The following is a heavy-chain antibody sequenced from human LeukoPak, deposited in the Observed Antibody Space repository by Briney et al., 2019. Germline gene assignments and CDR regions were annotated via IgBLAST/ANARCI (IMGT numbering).Heavy chain of an antibody. J-gene: IGHJ2*01. CDR1: GVSISRGGYS. D-gene: IGHD2-15*01. V-gene: IGHV4-30-4*07. Sequence: PSQTLSLTCAVSGVSISRGGYSWSWIRQPPGKGLEWIGYIYYSGSTYYNPSLKSRVTISVDTSKNQFSLKLSSVTVADTAVYYCARVAQNGCFDLWGRGTLVTVSS. CDR3: ARVAQNGCFDL. CDR2: IYYSGST.